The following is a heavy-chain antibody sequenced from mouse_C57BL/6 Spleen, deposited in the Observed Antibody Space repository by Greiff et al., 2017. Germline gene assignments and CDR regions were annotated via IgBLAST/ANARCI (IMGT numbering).Heavy chain of an antibody. D-gene: IGHD1-1*01. CDR1: GFTFSDYG. V-gene: IGHV5-17*01. CDR3: ARPSYYGSSYRAMDY. Sequence: EVMLVESGGGLVKPGGSLKLSCAASGFTFSDYGMHWVRQAPEKGLEWVAYISSGSSTIYYADTVKGQFTISRDNAKNTLFLQMTSLRSEDTAMYYCARPSYYGSSYRAMDYWGQGTSVTVSS. CDR2: ISSGSSTI. J-gene: IGHJ4*01.